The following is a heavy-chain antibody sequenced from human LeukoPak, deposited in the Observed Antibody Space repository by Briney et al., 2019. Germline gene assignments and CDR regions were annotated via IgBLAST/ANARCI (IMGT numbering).Heavy chain of an antibody. CDR3: TTDGVTTKTFDY. CDR1: GFTFSSYW. D-gene: IGHD4-11*01. Sequence: GGSLRLSCAASGFTFSSYWMSWVRQAPGKGLEWVGRIKSKTDGGTTDYAAPVKDRFTISRDDSKKTMYLQMNSLKTEDTAMYYCTTDGVTTKTFDYWGQGTLVTVSS. J-gene: IGHJ4*02. CDR2: IKSKTDGGTT. V-gene: IGHV3-15*01.